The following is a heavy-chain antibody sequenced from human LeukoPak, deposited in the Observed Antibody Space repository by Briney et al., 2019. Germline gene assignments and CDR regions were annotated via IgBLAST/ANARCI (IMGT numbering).Heavy chain of an antibody. J-gene: IGHJ4*02. Sequence: SETLSLTCAVYGRSFSDYYWSWIRQPPGKGLEWIGEINHSGITNYNPSLKSRLTISVDTCKNQFSLILTSVTAADTAMYFCVRGGRHGYNSGDYWGQGTLVTVSS. V-gene: IGHV4-34*01. CDR3: VRGGRHGYNSGDY. D-gene: IGHD5-24*01. CDR2: INHSGIT. CDR1: GRSFSDYY.